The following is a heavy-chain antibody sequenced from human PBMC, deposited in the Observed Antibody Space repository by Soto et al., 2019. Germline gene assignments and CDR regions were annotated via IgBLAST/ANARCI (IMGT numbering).Heavy chain of an antibody. CDR1: GGSFSGYY. CDR2: INHSGST. D-gene: IGHD6-6*01. CDR3: ARGRGRIAARPGGVTRYYGMDV. J-gene: IGHJ6*02. Sequence: PSETLSLTCAVYGGSFSGYYWSWIRQPPGKGLEWIGEINHSGSTNYNPSLKSRVTISVDTSKNQFSLKLSSVTAADTAVYYCARGRGRIAARPGGVTRYYGMDVWGQGTTVTVS. V-gene: IGHV4-34*01.